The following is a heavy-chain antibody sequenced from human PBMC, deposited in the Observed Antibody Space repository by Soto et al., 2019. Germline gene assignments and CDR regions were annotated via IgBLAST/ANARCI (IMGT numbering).Heavy chain of an antibody. CDR3: ARQGSSYSRYYFDF. CDR2: IHYTGST. J-gene: IGHJ4*02. CDR1: GGSISGYY. Sequence: ETLSLTCTVSGGSISGYYWSWIRQPPGRGLEWIGYIHYTGSTNYNSSLKSRLTISVDTSKNQFSLKLSSVTAADTAVYYCARQGSSYSRYYFDFGGQGTPVTVS. D-gene: IGHD3-10*01. V-gene: IGHV4-59*08.